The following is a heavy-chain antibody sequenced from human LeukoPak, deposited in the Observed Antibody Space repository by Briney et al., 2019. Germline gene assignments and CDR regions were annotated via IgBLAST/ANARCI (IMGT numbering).Heavy chain of an antibody. CDR1: GYTLTELS. V-gene: IGHV1-24*01. CDR2: FDPERGET. D-gene: IGHD5-12*01. J-gene: IGHJ4*02. Sequence: ASVKVSCKVSGYTLTELSIHWVRQAPGRGLEWMGGFDPERGETIYAQMIQGRVTMTEDTSADTAYIELTSLTSEDTAVYYCATRSPHSGYDSFDYWGQGTLVTVSS. CDR3: ATRSPHSGYDSFDY.